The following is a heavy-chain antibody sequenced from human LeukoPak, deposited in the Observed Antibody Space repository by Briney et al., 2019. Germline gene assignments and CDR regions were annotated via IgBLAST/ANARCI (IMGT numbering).Heavy chain of an antibody. CDR3: ASSLWFGELFGVFDY. CDR2: IYYSGST. J-gene: IGHJ4*02. CDR1: GGSISSGGYY. V-gene: IGHV4-31*03. D-gene: IGHD3-10*01. Sequence: SETLSLTCTVSGGSISSGGYYWSWIRQHPGKGLEWIGYIYYSGSTYYNPSLKSRVTISVDTSKNQFSLKLSSVTAADTAVYYCASSLWFGELFGVFDYWGQGTLVTVSS.